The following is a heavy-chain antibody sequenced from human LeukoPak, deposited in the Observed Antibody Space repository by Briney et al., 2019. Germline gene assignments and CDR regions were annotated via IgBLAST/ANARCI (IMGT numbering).Heavy chain of an antibody. V-gene: IGHV3-9*03. Sequence: GGSLRLSCAASGFTFDDYAMHWVRQAPGKGLEWVSGISWNSGSIGYADSVKGRFTISRDNAKNSLYLQMNSLRAGDMALYYCAKAGLGGWRSMTGAFDIWGQGTMVTVSS. CDR3: AKAGLGGWRSMTGAFDI. D-gene: IGHD3-9*01. CDR2: ISWNSGSI. CDR1: GFTFDDYA. J-gene: IGHJ3*02.